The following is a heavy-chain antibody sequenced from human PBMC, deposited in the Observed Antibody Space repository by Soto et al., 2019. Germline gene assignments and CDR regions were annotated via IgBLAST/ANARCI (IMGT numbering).Heavy chain of an antibody. V-gene: IGHV4-39*01. CDR1: GGSISSSSYY. CDR3: AADFWSGARNWFDP. J-gene: IGHJ5*02. CDR2: IYYSGST. Sequence: WETLSLTCTVSGGSISSSSYYWGWIRQPPGKGLEWIGSIYYSGSTYYNPSLKSRVTISVDTSKNQFSLKLSSVTAADTAVYYCAADFWSGARNWFDPWGQGTLVTVSS. D-gene: IGHD3-3*01.